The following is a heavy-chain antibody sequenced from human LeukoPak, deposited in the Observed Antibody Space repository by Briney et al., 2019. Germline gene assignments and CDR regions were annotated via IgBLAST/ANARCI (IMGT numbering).Heavy chain of an antibody. CDR2: LVQDGSKK. Sequence: GRSLRLSCAASGFTLSTNGMSWVRPAPGEGLVGVANLVQDGSKKEYVDSVKGRFTISRDNAANSLYLQMNSLRAEDTAVYYCAKWRGQQSEFEYWGQGTLVTVSS. D-gene: IGHD1/OR15-1a*01. V-gene: IGHV3-7*01. CDR1: GFTLSTNG. CDR3: AKWRGQQSEFEY. J-gene: IGHJ4*02.